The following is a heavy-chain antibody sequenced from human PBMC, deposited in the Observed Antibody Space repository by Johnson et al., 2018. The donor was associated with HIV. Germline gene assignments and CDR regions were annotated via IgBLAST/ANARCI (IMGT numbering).Heavy chain of an antibody. CDR3: ARDTPFDI. J-gene: IGHJ3*02. CDR2: ISWNSGNT. Sequence: VQLVESGGGLVQPGRSLRLSCAASGFTFDDYAMHWVRQAPGKGLEWVSGISWNSGNTGYADSVKGRFTISRDNAKNSLYLQMNSLRAEDTAVYYCARDTPFDIWGQGTMVTVSS. CDR1: GFTFDDYA. V-gene: IGHV3-9*01.